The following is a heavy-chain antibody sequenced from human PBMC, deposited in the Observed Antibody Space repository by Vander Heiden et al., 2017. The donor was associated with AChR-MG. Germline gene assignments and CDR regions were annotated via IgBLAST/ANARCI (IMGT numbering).Heavy chain of an antibody. CDR3: AREDDSSGYYSGDSWFDP. V-gene: IGHV3-7*03. D-gene: IGHD3-22*01. CDR1: GFTFSSYW. J-gene: IGHJ5*02. CDR2: IKQDGSEK. Sequence: EVQLVESGGGLVQPGGSLSLSCAASGFTFSSYWMSWVRQAPGKGLEWVANIKQDGSEKYYVDSVKGRFTISRDNAKNSLYLQMNSLRAEDTAVYYCAREDDSSGYYSGDSWFDPWGQGTLVTVSS.